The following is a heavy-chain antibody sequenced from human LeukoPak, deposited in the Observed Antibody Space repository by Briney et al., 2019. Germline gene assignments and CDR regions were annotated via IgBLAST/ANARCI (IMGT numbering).Heavy chain of an antibody. V-gene: IGHV4-39*01. J-gene: IGHJ4*02. D-gene: IGHD3-22*01. CDR1: GGSISSSSYY. Sequence: SETLSLTCTVSGGSISSSSYYWGWIRQPPGKGLEWIGSIYYSGSTHYNPSLKSRVTISVDTSKNQFSLKLSSVTAADTAVYYCARRDSYSSGYYYFDYWGQGTLVTVSS. CDR3: ARRDSYSSGYYYFDY. CDR2: IYYSGST.